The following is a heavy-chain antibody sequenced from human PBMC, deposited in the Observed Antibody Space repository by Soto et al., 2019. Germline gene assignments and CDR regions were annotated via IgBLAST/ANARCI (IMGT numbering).Heavy chain of an antibody. D-gene: IGHD3-16*01. V-gene: IGHV2-5*02. J-gene: IGHJ4*02. Sequence: KESGPTLVKPTQTLTLTCTFSGFSLSTTAVGVGWIRQPPGRALEWLALIYWDDDKRYSPSLKSRLTITKDTSKNQVVLTMTNMDPVDTATYYCAHIAYAWVLGGFDYWGQGTLVTVSS. CDR2: IYWDDDK. CDR3: AHIAYAWVLGGFDY. CDR1: GFSLSTTAVG.